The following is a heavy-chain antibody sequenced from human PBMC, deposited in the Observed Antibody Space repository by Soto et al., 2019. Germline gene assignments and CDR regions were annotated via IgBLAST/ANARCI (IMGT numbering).Heavy chain of an antibody. Sequence: PGGSLRLSCAASGFTFTRYSMNWVRQAPGKGLEWVSSISSTTNYIYYADSMKGRFTVSRDNAKNSVYLEMNCLSAEDTAVYYCARESEDLTSNFDYWGQGTLVTVSS. CDR2: ISSTTNYI. CDR1: GFTFTRYS. V-gene: IGHV3-21*01. CDR3: ARESEDLTSNFDY. J-gene: IGHJ4*02.